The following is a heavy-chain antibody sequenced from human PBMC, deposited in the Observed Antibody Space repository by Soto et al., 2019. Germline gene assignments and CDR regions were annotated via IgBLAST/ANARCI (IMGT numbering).Heavy chain of an antibody. CDR1: GYTFTSHG. V-gene: IGHV1-18*04. CDR2: ISTYNSRT. CDR3: ARARYCASPSCYKHYYYGMDT. J-gene: IGHJ6*02. D-gene: IGHD2-2*02. Sequence: ASVKVSCKASGYTFTSHGISWVRQAPGQGLEWLGWISTYNSRTHYAQKVQGRVTMTTDTSTSTAYLDLRSLTFDDTAVYYCARARYCASPSCYKHYYYGMDTWGQGATVTV.